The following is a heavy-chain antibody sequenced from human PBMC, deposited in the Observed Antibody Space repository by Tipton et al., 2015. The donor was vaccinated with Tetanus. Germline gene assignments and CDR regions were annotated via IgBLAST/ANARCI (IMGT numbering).Heavy chain of an antibody. Sequence: TLSLTCTVSGGSVSSGAYCWSWIRQHPGKGLESIRCISSRGSTYYNPSLTSRVSISVDTSKNQFSLKLTSVTAADTAIYYCARGGENLTFQRPTGRWFDPWGHGTLVTVSS. D-gene: IGHD1-1*01. CDR3: ARGGENLTFQRPTGRWFDP. J-gene: IGHJ5*02. CDR1: GGSVSSGAYC. CDR2: ISSRGST. V-gene: IGHV4-31*03.